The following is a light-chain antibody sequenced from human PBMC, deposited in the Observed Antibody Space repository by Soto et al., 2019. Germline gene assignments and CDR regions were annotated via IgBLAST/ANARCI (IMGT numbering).Light chain of an antibody. CDR2: DAS. CDR1: QSVSSY. V-gene: IGKV3-11*01. J-gene: IGKJ2*01. Sequence: EIVLTQSPATLSLSPGERATLSCRASQSVSSYLAWSQQKPGQAPRLLIYDASNRATGIPARCSGSGSGTDFTLTISSLEPEEVAGYYCQQRSNWPPYTCGQGTKLEIK. CDR3: QQRSNWPPYT.